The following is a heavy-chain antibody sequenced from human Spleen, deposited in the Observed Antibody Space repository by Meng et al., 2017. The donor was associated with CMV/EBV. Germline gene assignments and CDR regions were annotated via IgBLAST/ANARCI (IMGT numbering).Heavy chain of an antibody. J-gene: IGHJ3*02. D-gene: IGHD2-15*01. Sequence: ASVKVSCKASGYTFTSYYMHWVRQAPGQGLEWMGIINPSGGSTSYAQKFQGRVTKTRDTSTSTVYMELSSLRSEDTAVYYCARDSPRASGWVFSGPLNAFDIWGQGTMVTVSS. CDR1: GYTFTSYY. CDR2: INPSGGST. CDR3: ARDSPRASGWVFSGPLNAFDI. V-gene: IGHV1-46*01.